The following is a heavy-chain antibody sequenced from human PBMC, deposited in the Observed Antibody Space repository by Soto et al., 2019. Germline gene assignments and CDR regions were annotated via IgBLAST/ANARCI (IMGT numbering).Heavy chain of an antibody. V-gene: IGHV4-30-4*01. J-gene: IGHJ3*01. D-gene: IGHD6-25*01. CDR1: GGSFSSGAFY. Sequence: SETLSLTCNVSGGSFSSGAFYWSWIRQPPGKGLEWIGYIYNSGSTDYNPSLKSRLTISVDTSKNQFSLKLGSVTSADTAIYYCARGSTHRGADALEVWGQGTMVTVSS. CDR2: IYNSGST. CDR3: ARGSTHRGADALEV.